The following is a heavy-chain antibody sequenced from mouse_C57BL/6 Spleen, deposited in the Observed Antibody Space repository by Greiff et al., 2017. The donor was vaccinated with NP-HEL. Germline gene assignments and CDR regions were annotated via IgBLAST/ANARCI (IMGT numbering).Heavy chain of an antibody. J-gene: IGHJ4*01. CDR3: ARDSHWDAMDY. V-gene: IGHV5-4*01. D-gene: IGHD4-1*01. Sequence: EVMLVESGGGLVKPGGSLKLSCAASGFTFSSYAMSWVRQTPEKRLEWVATISDGGSYTYYPDNVKGRFTISRDNAKNNLYLQMSHLKSEDTAMYYCARDSHWDAMDYWGQGTSVTVSS. CDR1: GFTFSSYA. CDR2: ISDGGSYT.